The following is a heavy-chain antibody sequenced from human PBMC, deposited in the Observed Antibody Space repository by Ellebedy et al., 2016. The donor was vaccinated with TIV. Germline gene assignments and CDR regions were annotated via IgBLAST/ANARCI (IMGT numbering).Heavy chain of an antibody. V-gene: IGHV4-39*01. J-gene: IGHJ5*02. CDR3: ARWFGELLYVRWFDP. D-gene: IGHD3-10*01. Sequence: SETLSLTCTVSGGSISSSSHYWGWIRQPPGKGLEWIGSIYYSGSTYYNPSLKSRVTISVDTSKSQFSLKLTSVTAADTAVYYWARWFGELLYVRWFDPWGQGTLVTVSS. CDR1: GGSISSSSHY. CDR2: IYYSGST.